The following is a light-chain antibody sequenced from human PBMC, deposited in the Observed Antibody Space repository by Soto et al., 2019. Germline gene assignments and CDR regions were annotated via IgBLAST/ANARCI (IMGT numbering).Light chain of an antibody. J-gene: IGKJ1*01. CDR2: GAS. CDR1: ESVSSSY. CDR3: QQYGSSPPWT. V-gene: IGKV3-20*01. Sequence: EIVLTQSPGTLSLSPGERATLSCRASESVSSSYLAWYQQKPGQAPRLLIFGASSRATGTPDRFSGSGSGTDFPLTISRLEPEDFAVYYCQQYGSSPPWTFGQGTEVEIK.